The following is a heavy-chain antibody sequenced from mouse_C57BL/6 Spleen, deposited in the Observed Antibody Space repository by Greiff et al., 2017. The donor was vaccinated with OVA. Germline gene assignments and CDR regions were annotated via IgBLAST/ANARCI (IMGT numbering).Heavy chain of an antibody. CDR2: INPGSGGT. J-gene: IGHJ2*01. CDR3: AVRGFDY. V-gene: IGHV1-54*01. CDR1: GYAFTNYL. Sequence: VQLQQSGAELVRPGTSVKVSCKASGYAFTNYLIEWVKQRPGQGLEWIGVINPGSGGTNYNEKFKGKATLTADKSSSTAYMQLSRLTSEDSAVYFCAVRGFDYWGQGTTLTVSS.